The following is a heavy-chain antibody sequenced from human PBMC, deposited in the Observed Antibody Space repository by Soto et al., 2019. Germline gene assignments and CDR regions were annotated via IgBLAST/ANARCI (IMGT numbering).Heavy chain of an antibody. CDR2: IWYDGSNK. V-gene: IGHV3-33*01. CDR3: ARVGVGATYPWYYFDY. D-gene: IGHD1-26*01. J-gene: IGHJ4*02. Sequence: PVGSLRLSCAASGFTFSSYGMHWVRQAPGKGLEWVAVIWYDGSNKYYADSVKGRFTISRDNSKNTLYLQMNSLRAEDTAVYYCARVGVGATYPWYYFDYWGQGTLVTVSS. CDR1: GFTFSSYG.